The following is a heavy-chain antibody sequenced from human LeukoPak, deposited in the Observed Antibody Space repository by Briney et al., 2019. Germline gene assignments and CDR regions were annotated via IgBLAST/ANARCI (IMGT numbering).Heavy chain of an antibody. J-gene: IGHJ5*02. CDR1: GFPFSSYW. CDR3: AKDVWWSVS. CDR2: ISADAVDT. Sequence: GGSLRLSCVASGFPFSSYWMTWVRQAPGKGLEWVSAISADAVDTFYAPSVKGRFTISRDNSKNTLYLQINSLRAEDAAMYYCAKDVWWSVSWGQGTLVTVSS. D-gene: IGHD2-8*02. V-gene: IGHV3-23*01.